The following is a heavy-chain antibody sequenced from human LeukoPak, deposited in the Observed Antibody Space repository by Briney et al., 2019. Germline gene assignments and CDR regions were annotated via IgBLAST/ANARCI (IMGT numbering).Heavy chain of an antibody. V-gene: IGHV4-59*08. CDR3: ARQSGSYSLYYFDY. CDR2: IYYSGST. Sequence: KPSETLSLTCTVSGGSISSYYWSWIRQPLGKGLEWIGYIYYSGSTNYNPSLKSRVTISVDTSKNQFSLKLSSVTAADTAVYYCARQSGSYSLYYFDYWGQGTLVTVSS. D-gene: IGHD1-26*01. CDR1: GGSISSYY. J-gene: IGHJ4*02.